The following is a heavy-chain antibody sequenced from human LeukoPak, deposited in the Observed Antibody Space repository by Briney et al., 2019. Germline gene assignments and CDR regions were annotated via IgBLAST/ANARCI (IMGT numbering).Heavy chain of an antibody. CDR3: VKITSVTGGDC. Sequence: PGGSLRLSCSASGFTFSAYAMYWVRRAPGKGLEYVSGISSNGGSSFYADSVKGRFTISRDNSKNTLYLQMSSLRAEDTAVYYCVKITSVTGGDCWGQGTRLTVSS. D-gene: IGHD1-1*01. CDR1: GFTFSAYA. J-gene: IGHJ4*02. V-gene: IGHV3-64D*09. CDR2: ISSNGGSS.